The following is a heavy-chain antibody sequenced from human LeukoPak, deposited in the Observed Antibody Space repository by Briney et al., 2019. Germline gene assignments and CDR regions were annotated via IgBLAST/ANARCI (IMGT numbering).Heavy chain of an antibody. CDR1: GYSISSGFY. Sequence: SETLSLTCSVSGFSGYSISSGFYWGWIRQPPGKGLEWIGSIFHSGSTYYNPSLKSRVTISVDTSKNQFSLKLSSVTAADTAVYYCASGLRYFDLYYWGQGTLVTVSS. J-gene: IGHJ4*02. CDR2: IFHSGST. V-gene: IGHV4-38-2*02. CDR3: ASGLRYFDLYY. D-gene: IGHD3-9*01.